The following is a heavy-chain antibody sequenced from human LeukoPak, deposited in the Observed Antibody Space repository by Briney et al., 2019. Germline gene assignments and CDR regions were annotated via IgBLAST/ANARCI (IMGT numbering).Heavy chain of an antibody. CDR3: ARVGAHYHWYLVL. J-gene: IGHJ2*01. CDR2: INSGGTT. D-gene: IGHD1-26*01. Sequence: PGGSLRLSCEASGFTVSTNYMNWVRQAPGKGLEWVSFINSGGTTYYSESVKGRFTVTRDNSKNILYLHIDKLRDEDTAVYYCARVGAHYHWYLVLWGGSARVTASS. V-gene: IGHV3-53*01. CDR1: GFTVSTNY.